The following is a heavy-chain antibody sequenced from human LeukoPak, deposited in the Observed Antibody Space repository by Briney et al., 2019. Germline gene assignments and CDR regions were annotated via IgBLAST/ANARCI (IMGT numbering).Heavy chain of an antibody. J-gene: IGHJ4*02. Sequence: SETLSLTCTVSGYSISSGYYWGWIRQPPGKGLEWIGSIYYSGSTYYNPSLKSRVTISVDTSKNQFSLKLSSVTAADTAVYYCARGLLLSYYDSSAYFDYWGQGTLVTVSS. CDR3: ARGLLLSYYDSSAYFDY. CDR2: IYYSGST. V-gene: IGHV4-38-2*02. D-gene: IGHD3-22*01. CDR1: GYSISSGYY.